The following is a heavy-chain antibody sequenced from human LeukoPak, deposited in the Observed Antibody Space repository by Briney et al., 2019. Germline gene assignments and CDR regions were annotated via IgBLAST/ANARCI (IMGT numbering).Heavy chain of an antibody. CDR2: VYYSGST. Sequence: SETLSLTCTVSGGSISGSTYYWGWIRQPPGKGLEWIGSVYYSGSTYYNPSLKSRVTISVDTSKNQFSLKLSSVTAADTAVYYCARGAGYSSSWYSGFGAFDIWGQGTMVTVSS. V-gene: IGHV4-39*07. CDR3: ARGAGYSSSWYSGFGAFDI. J-gene: IGHJ3*02. CDR1: GGSISGSTYY. D-gene: IGHD6-13*01.